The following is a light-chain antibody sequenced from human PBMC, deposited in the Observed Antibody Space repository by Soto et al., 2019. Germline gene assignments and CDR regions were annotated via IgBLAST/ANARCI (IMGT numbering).Light chain of an antibody. CDR1: QSISSW. CDR2: DAS. CDR3: QQYNSYWT. J-gene: IGKJ1*01. Sequence: DIQMTQSPSTLSASVGDRVTITCRASQSISSWLAWYHQKPGKAPKLLIYDASSLESGVPSRFSGSGSGTEFALTISMLQPDDFASYSCQQYNSYWTFGQGTQVEIK. V-gene: IGKV1-5*01.